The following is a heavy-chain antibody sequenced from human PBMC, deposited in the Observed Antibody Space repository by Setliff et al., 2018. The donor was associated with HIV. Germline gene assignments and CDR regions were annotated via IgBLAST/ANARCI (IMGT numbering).Heavy chain of an antibody. J-gene: IGHJ6*03. CDR2: ISASSVNT. CDR3: ARVPVSNYYYYMDV. CDR1: GYTFISYH. V-gene: IGHV1-18*01. Sequence: GASVKVSCKASGYTFISYHITWVRQAPGQGLEWVGSISASSVNTNYTQGGVTMTTDISTSTAYMELRSLRSADSAVYYCARVPVSNYYYYMDVWGKGTTVTVSS.